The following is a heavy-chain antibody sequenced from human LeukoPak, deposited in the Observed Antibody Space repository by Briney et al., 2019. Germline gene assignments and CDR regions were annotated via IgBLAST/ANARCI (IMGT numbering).Heavy chain of an antibody. CDR3: AKDIESGVVDY. D-gene: IGHD2-15*01. Sequence: PGGSLRLSCAASGFTVSSNYMSWVRQTPGKGLEWVSVIYSGGSTYYADSVKGRFTISRDNSKNTLYLQMNSLRAEDTAVYYCAKDIESGVVDYWGQGTLVTVSS. J-gene: IGHJ4*02. CDR1: GFTVSSNY. CDR2: IYSGGST. V-gene: IGHV3-53*01.